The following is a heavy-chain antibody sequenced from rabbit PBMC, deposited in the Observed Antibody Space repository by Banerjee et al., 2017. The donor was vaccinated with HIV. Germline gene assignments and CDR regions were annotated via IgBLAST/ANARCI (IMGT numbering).Heavy chain of an antibody. V-gene: IGHV1S40*01. D-gene: IGHD8-1*01. Sequence: VRQAPGKGLEWIACINTSSGDTVYASWAKGRFTISKTSSTTVTLQMTSLTAADTATYFCARTHYSGASYFWLWGPGTLVTVS. CDR3: ARTHYSGASYFWL. J-gene: IGHJ4*01. CDR2: INTSSGDT.